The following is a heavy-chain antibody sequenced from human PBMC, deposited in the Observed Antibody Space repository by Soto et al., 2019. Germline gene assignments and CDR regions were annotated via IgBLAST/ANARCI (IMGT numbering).Heavy chain of an antibody. J-gene: IGHJ4*02. Sequence: GGSLRLSCVTYGLTFTDYWMSWVRQAPGKGLEWVANIKQDESEKNYLDSVKGRFTISRDNAKNSLYLQMNSLRAEDTAVYYCASDRFRGTYYLRGVTYFFEEWGQGAPVPSPQ. V-gene: IGHV3-7*03. CDR2: IKQDESEK. CDR3: ASDRFRGTYYLRGVTYFFEE. D-gene: IGHD1-26*01. CDR1: GLTFTDYW.